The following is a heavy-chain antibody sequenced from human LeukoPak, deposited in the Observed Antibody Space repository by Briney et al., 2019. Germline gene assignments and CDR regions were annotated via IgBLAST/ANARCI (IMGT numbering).Heavy chain of an antibody. V-gene: IGHV4-34*01. CDR2: INHSGST. CDR3: ARGQWLDNY. J-gene: IGHJ4*02. D-gene: IGHD6-19*01. Sequence: SETLSLTCAVYGGSLSGYYWSWIRQPPGKGLEWIGEINHSGSTNYNPSLKSRVTISVDKSKNQFSLKLSSVTAADTAVYYCARGQWLDNYWGQGTLVTVSS. CDR1: GGSLSGYY.